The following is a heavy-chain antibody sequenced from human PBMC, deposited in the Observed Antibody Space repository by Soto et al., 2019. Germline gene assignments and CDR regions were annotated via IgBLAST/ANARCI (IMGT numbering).Heavy chain of an antibody. CDR1: GGTFSSYA. Sequence: QVQLVQSGAEVKKPGSSVKVSCKASGGTFSSYAISWLRQAPGHGLEWMGGIIPIFGTANYAQKFQGRVTITGDESTSTAYMELSSMRSEDTTVYYCARVMAVDGTVEWFDPWGKGTLVTVSS. CDR2: IIPIFGTA. J-gene: IGHJ5*02. V-gene: IGHV1-69*12. D-gene: IGHD6-19*01. CDR3: ARVMAVDGTVEWFDP.